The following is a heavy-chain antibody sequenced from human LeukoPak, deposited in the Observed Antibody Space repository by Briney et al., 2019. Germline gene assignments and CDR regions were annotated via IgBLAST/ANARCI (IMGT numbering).Heavy chain of an antibody. Sequence: PSETLSLTCTVSGGSIGSSSYYWGWIRQPPGKGLEWIGSIYYSGSTYYNPSLKSRVTISVDTSKNQFSLKLSSVTAADTAVYYCARRGFTLNWGQGTLVTVSS. J-gene: IGHJ4*02. V-gene: IGHV4-39*01. CDR3: ARRGFTLN. CDR1: GGSIGSSSYY. CDR2: IYYSGST. D-gene: IGHD3-16*01.